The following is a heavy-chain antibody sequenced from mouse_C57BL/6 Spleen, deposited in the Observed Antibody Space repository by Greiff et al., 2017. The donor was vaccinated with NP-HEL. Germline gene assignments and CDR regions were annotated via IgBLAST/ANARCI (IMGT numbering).Heavy chain of an antibody. CDR3: AREGVVTTPYAMDY. Sequence: EVQGVESGGDLVKPGGSLKLSCAASGFTFSSYGMSWVRQTPDKRLEWVATISSGGSYTYYPDSVKGRFTISRDNAKNTLYLQMSSLKSEDTAMYYCAREGVVTTPYAMDYWGQGTSVTVSS. CDR1: GFTFSSYG. CDR2: ISSGGSYT. D-gene: IGHD2-2*01. V-gene: IGHV5-6*01. J-gene: IGHJ4*01.